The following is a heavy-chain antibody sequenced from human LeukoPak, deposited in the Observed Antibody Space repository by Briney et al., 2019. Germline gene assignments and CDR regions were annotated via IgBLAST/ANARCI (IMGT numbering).Heavy chain of an antibody. CDR2: ISAYNGNT. CDR3: ARDSGSYPRHYYYGMDV. D-gene: IGHD1-26*01. CDR1: GYTFTSYG. J-gene: IGHJ6*02. Sequence: ASVKVSCKASGYTFTSYGISWARQAPGQGLEWMGWISAYNGNTNYAQKLQGRVTMTTDTSTSTAYMELRSLRSDDTAVYYCARDSGSYPRHYYYGMDVWGQGTTVTVSS. V-gene: IGHV1-18*01.